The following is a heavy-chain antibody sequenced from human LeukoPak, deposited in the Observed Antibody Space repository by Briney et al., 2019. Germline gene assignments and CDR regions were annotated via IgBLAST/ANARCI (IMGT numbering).Heavy chain of an antibody. CDR1: GFTFSNAW. Sequence: GGSLRLSCAASGFTFSNAWMSWVRQAPGKGLEWVSRVRSETDGGTTDYAAPVQGRFTISRDDSKNTLYLQMNSLETDDTAVYYCTTLSYAAAPTWGQGTLVTVSS. J-gene: IGHJ5*02. CDR2: VRSETDGGTT. V-gene: IGHV3-15*01. CDR3: TTLSYAAAPT. D-gene: IGHD2-2*01.